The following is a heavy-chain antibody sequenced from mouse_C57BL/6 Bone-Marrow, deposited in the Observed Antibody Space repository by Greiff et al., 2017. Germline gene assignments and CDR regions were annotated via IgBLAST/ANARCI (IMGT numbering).Heavy chain of an antibody. CDR3: AGDGYGFAY. J-gene: IGHJ3*01. V-gene: IGHV1-81*01. CDR2: IYPRSGNT. Sequence: VKLVESGAELARPGASVKLSCKASGYTFTSYGISWVKQRTGQGLEWIGEIYPRSGNTYYNEKFKGKATLTADKSSSTAYMELRSLTSEDSAVYFCAGDGYGFAYWGQGTLVTVSA. D-gene: IGHD2-2*01. CDR1: GYTFTSYG.